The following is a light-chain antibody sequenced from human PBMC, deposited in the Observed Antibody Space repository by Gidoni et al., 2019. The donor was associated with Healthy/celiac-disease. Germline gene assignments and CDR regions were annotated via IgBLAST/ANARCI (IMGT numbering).Light chain of an antibody. V-gene: IGKV3-11*01. CDR1: QSVSSY. J-gene: IGKJ4*01. Sequence: EIVLTQSPAPLSLSPGERATLSCRASQSVSSYLAWYQQKPGQAPRLLIYDASNRATGIPARFSGSWSGTDFTLTISSLEPEDFAVYYCQQRSNWPPTFGGGTKVEIK. CDR3: QQRSNWPPT. CDR2: DAS.